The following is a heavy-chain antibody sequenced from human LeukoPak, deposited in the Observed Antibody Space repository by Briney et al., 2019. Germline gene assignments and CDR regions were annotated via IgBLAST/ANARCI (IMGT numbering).Heavy chain of an antibody. CDR1: GDSVSSNSAA. CDR3: ARVPDLRAFESSTSCYYDY. V-gene: IGHV6-1*01. Sequence: SQTLSLTCAISGDSVSSNSAAWNWIRQSPSRGLEWLGRTYYRSKWYNDYAVSVKSRITINPDTSKNQFSLQLNSVTPEDTAVYYCARVPDLRAFESSTSCYYDYWGQGTLVTVSS. CDR2: TYYRSKWYN. D-gene: IGHD2-2*01. J-gene: IGHJ4*02.